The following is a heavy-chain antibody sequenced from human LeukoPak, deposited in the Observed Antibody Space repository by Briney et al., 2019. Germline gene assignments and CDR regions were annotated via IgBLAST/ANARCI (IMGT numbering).Heavy chain of an antibody. CDR3: ARDVVAAVGSFDY. Sequence: TLSLTCTVSGGSISSSSYYWSWIRQPAGKGLEWIGRIYTSGSTKYSPSLKRRVTMSVDTSKNQFSLKLSSVTAADAAVYYCARDVVAAVGSFDYWGQGTQVTVSS. V-gene: IGHV4-61*02. J-gene: IGHJ4*02. D-gene: IGHD2-2*01. CDR1: GGSISSSSYY. CDR2: IYTSGST.